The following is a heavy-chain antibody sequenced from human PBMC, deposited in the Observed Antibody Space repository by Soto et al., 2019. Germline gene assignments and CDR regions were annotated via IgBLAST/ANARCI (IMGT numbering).Heavy chain of an antibody. V-gene: IGHV4-4*02. J-gene: IGHJ4*02. D-gene: IGHD3-3*01. CDR3: ASLYDFWSGSYRGDY. CDR2: IYHSGTT. Sequence: SETLSLTCAVSDGSISSSNWWSWVRQPPGKGLEWIGEIYHSGTTNYNPSLKSRVTISVDKSKNQFSLKLSSVTAADTAVYYCASLYDFWSGSYRGDYWGQGTLVTVSS. CDR1: DGSISSSNW.